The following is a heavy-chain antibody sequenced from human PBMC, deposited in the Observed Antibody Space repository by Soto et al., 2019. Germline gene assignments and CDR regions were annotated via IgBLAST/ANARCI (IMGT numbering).Heavy chain of an antibody. CDR1: GYTFTNIG. CDR2: ISSYNGNT. Sequence: QVQLVQSGAEVKKPGASVKVSCKASGYTFTNIGISWVRQAPGQGLEWMGWISSYNGNTNYAQKFQGRVTMTTDTSTSTAYMELRSLRSDDTAVYYCARGGHCTSTSCYGMFDYLGQGTLVTVSS. J-gene: IGHJ4*02. V-gene: IGHV1-18*01. CDR3: ARGGHCTSTSCYGMFDY. D-gene: IGHD2-2*01.